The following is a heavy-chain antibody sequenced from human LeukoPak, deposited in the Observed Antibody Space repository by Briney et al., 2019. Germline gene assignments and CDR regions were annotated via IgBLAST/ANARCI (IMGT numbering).Heavy chain of an antibody. V-gene: IGHV3-74*01. CDR1: GFSFSNYW. D-gene: IGHD2-21*01. J-gene: IGHJ5*02. CDR3: ARDGVEFYNWFDP. CDR2: INSDGSST. Sequence: GGALRLSCAASGFSFSNYWMHWVRQAPGKGLVWVSRINSDGSSTTYADSVKGRFTISRDNAKNTLYLQMNSLRAEDTAVYYCARDGVEFYNWFDPWGQGTLVTVSS.